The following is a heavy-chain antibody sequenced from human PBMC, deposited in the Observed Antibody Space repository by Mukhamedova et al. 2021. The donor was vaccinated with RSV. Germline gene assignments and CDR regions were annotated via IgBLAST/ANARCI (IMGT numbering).Heavy chain of an antibody. V-gene: IGHV6-1*01. D-gene: IGHD3-10*01. J-gene: IGHJ6*02. CDR3: AQETLAFGRYHYGMDV. Sequence: SVKSRITINPDTSKNQFSLQLNSVTAEDTAVYYCAQETLAFGRYHYGMDVWCQGTMVTVSS.